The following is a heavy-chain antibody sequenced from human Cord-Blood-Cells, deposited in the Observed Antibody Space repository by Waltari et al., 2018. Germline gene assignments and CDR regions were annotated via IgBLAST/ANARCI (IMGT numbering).Heavy chain of an antibody. Sequence: QVQLVQSGAEVKKPGSSVTVSCKASGGTFSSYTISWVRQAPGQGLEWMGRIIPILGIANYAQKFQGRVTITADKSTSTAYMELSSLRSEDTAVYYCASNYYDSSGYYYARFDYWGQGTLVTVSS. D-gene: IGHD3-22*01. J-gene: IGHJ4*02. CDR3: ASNYYDSSGYYYARFDY. V-gene: IGHV1-69*02. CDR2: IIPILGIA. CDR1: GGTFSSYT.